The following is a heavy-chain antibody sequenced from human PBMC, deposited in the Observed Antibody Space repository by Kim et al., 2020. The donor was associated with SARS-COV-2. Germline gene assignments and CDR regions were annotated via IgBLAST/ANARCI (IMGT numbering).Heavy chain of an antibody. Sequence: GGSLRLSCAASGFTFSSYAMSWVRQAPGKGLEWVSAISGSGGSTYYADSVKGRFTISRDNSKNTLYLQMNSLRAEDTAVYYCAKFSMIVVVIHTALFDYWGQGTLVTVSS. D-gene: IGHD3-22*01. CDR2: ISGSGGST. CDR1: GFTFSSYA. CDR3: AKFSMIVVVIHTALFDY. V-gene: IGHV3-23*01. J-gene: IGHJ4*02.